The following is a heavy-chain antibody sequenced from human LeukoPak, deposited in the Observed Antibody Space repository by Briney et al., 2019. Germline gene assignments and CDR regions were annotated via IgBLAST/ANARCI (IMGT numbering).Heavy chain of an antibody. J-gene: IGHJ5*02. CDR3: AREVNGRFLEWLLATPPPSGWFDP. D-gene: IGHD3-3*01. CDR2: ISSSSSYI. V-gene: IGHV3-21*01. Sequence: GGSLRLSCAASGFTFSSYSMNWVRQAPGKGLEWVSSISSSSSYIYYADSVKGRFTISRDNAKNSLYLQMNSLRAEDTAVYYCAREVNGRFLEWLLATPPPSGWFDPWGQGTLVTVSS. CDR1: GFTFSSYS.